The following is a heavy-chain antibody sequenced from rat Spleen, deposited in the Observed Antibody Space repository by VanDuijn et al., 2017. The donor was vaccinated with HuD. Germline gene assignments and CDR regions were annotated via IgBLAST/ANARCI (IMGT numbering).Heavy chain of an antibody. V-gene: IGHV5-7*01. Sequence: EVQLVESGGGLVQPGRSLKLSCAASGFTFSDYTMAWVRQAPKKGLEWVAAISYDGNNTYYRDAVKGRFTISRDKAKSTLYLQMDSLSSEDTATYYCARPSFGYPFAYWGQGTLVTVSS. CDR1: GFTFSDYT. CDR2: ISYDGNNT. CDR3: ARPSFGYPFAY. D-gene: IGHD1-7*01. J-gene: IGHJ3*01.